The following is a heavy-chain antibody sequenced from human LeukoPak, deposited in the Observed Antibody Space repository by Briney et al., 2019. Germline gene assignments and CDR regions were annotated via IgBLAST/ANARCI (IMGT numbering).Heavy chain of an antibody. Sequence: GRSLRLSCAASGFTFSIYAMHWVRQAPGKGLEWVAVISYDGSNKYYADSVKGRFTISRDNSKNTLYLQMNSLRAEDTAVYYCARESLITMVRGAKGSEYFQHWGQGTLVTVSS. CDR3: ARESLITMVRGAKGSEYFQH. CDR2: ISYDGSNK. CDR1: GFTFSIYA. J-gene: IGHJ1*01. V-gene: IGHV3-30*04. D-gene: IGHD3-10*01.